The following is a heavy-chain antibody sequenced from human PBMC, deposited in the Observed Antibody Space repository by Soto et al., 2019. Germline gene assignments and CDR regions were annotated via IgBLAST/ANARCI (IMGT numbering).Heavy chain of an antibody. CDR1: GGSISSDDYY. V-gene: IGHV4-30-4*01. D-gene: IGHD3-10*01. Sequence: LSLTCTVSGGSISSDDYYWSWIRQPPGKGLEWIGYIYYSGSTYYNPSLKSRVTISVDTSKNQFSLKLSSVTAADTAVYYCARGEDYGSESFVYYGMYVWGQGTTVTVSS. CDR3: ARGEDYGSESFVYYGMYV. CDR2: IYYSGST. J-gene: IGHJ6*02.